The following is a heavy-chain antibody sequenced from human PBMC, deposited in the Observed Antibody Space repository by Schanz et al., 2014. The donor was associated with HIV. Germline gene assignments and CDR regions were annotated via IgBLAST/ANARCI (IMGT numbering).Heavy chain of an antibody. J-gene: IGHJ3*02. V-gene: IGHV1-8*01. CDR1: GYTFSSYD. CDR3: ASGRFDTVIWWGDAFLI. D-gene: IGHD5-18*01. CDR2: MNPNSGHT. Sequence: QVQMVQSGAEVKKPGASVKVSCKASGYTFSSYDINWVRQATGQGLEWMGWMNPNSGHTGYAQKFQGRVTITADESTSTAYMELSSLRSEDTAVYYCASGRFDTVIWWGDAFLIWGRGTMVTVSS.